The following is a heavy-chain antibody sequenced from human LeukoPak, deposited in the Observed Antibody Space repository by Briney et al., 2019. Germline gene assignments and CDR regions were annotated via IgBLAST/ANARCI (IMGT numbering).Heavy chain of an antibody. CDR1: GFTFSSYA. J-gene: IGHJ4*02. CDR3: AKGMGQWLVGEYYFDY. D-gene: IGHD6-19*01. CDR2: ISGSGGST. Sequence: GGSLRLSCAASGFTFSSYAMSWVRQAPGKGLEWVSAISGSGGSTYYADSVKGRFTISRDNSKNTLYLQMNSLRAEDTAVYYCAKGMGQWLVGEYYFDYWGQGTLVTVSS. V-gene: IGHV3-23*01.